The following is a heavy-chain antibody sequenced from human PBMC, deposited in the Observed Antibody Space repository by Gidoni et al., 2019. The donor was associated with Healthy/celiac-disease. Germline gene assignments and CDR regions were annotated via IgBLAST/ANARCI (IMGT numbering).Heavy chain of an antibody. V-gene: IGHV4-34*01. Sequence: QVQLQQWGAGLLKPSETLSLTLAVHGGSFRGYYRSWIRQPPGKGLEWIGEINHSGSTNYNPSIKSRVTISVDTSKNQFSLKLSSVTAADTAVYYCARGVRSAVVIAIRWFDPWGQGTLVTVSS. CDR1: GGSFRGYY. CDR2: INHSGST. J-gene: IGHJ5*02. D-gene: IGHD2-21*01. CDR3: ARGVRSAVVIAIRWFDP.